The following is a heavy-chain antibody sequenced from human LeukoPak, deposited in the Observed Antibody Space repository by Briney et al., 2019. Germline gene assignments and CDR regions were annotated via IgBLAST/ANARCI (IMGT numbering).Heavy chain of an antibody. J-gene: IGHJ5*02. CDR3: ARDAPGYCSGSTCYNKWFDP. D-gene: IGHD2-15*01. Sequence: GGSLRLSCAASGFTFSSYAMHWVRQAPGKGLEWVAVISYDGSNKYYADSVKGRFTISRDNSKNTLYLQMNSLRPEDTAVYYCARDAPGYCSGSTCYNKWFDPWGQGTLVTVSS. CDR2: ISYDGSNK. V-gene: IGHV3-30-3*01. CDR1: GFTFSSYA.